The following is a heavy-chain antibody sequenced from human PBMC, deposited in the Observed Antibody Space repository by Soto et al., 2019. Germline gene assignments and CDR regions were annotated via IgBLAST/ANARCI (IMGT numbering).Heavy chain of an antibody. CDR3: ARDFGQFDP. Sequence: QVQLQESGPGLVKPSETLSLTCTVSGGSVSSGSYYWSRIRQPPGKGLEWIGYIYYSGSTNYNPSLKSRVTISVDTSKNQFSLKLSSVTAADTAVYYCARDFGQFDPWGQGTLVTVSS. V-gene: IGHV4-61*01. D-gene: IGHD3-3*01. J-gene: IGHJ5*02. CDR1: GGSVSSGSYY. CDR2: IYYSGST.